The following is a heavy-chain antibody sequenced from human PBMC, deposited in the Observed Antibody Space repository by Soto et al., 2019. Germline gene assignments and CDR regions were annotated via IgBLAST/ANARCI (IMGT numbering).Heavy chain of an antibody. CDR1: GGTFSSYA. CDR3: AGSDLGGPDFDY. V-gene: IGHV1-69*01. CDR2: IIPIFGTA. J-gene: IGHJ4*02. D-gene: IGHD1-26*01. Sequence: QVQLVQSGAEVKKPGSSVKVSCKASGGTFSSYAISWVRQAPGQGLEWMGGIIPIFGTANYAQKFQGRVTITADESTSTAYMELSSRSTDDTAVYYCAGSDLGGPDFDYWGQGTLVTVSS.